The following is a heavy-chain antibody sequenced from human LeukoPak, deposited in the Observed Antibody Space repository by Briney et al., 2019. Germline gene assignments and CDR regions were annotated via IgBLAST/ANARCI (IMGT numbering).Heavy chain of an antibody. V-gene: IGHV4-59*08. CDR1: GGSISSYY. CDR2: NSGNT. J-gene: IGHJ4*02. Sequence: SETLSLTCTVSGGSISSYYWSWIRQPPGKGQEWIGDNSGNTNYNPSLKSRVTISVDTSKNQFSLKLSSVTAADTAVYYCARSLGYCSSTSCSKWDYFDYWGQGTLVTVSS. D-gene: IGHD2-2*01. CDR3: ARSLGYCSSTSCSKWDYFDY.